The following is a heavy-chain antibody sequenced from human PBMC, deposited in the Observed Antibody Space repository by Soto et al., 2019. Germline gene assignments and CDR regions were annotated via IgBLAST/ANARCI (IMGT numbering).Heavy chain of an antibody. CDR3: ARVSGYDFWSGYFNWFDP. V-gene: IGHV1-18*01. CDR2: ISAYNGNT. Sequence: GASVKVSCKASGYTFTSYGISWVRQAPGQGLEWMGWISAYNGNTNYAQKLQGRVTMTTDTSTSTAYMELRSLRFDDTAVYYCARVSGYDFWSGYFNWFDPWGQGTLVTVSS. D-gene: IGHD3-3*01. CDR1: GYTFTSYG. J-gene: IGHJ5*02.